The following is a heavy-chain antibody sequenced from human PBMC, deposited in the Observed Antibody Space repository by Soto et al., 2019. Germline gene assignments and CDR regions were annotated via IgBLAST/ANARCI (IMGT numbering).Heavy chain of an antibody. D-gene: IGHD6-6*01. CDR1: GGSISSYY. J-gene: IGHJ5*02. CDR2: IYYSGST. V-gene: IGHV4-59*08. CDR3: ARAEYSSSCWFDP. Sequence: SETLSLTCTVSGGSISSYYWSWIRQPPGKGLEWIGYIYYSGSTNYNPSLKSRVTISVDTSKNQFSLKLSSVTAADTAVYYCARAEYSSSCWFDPWGQGTLVTVSS.